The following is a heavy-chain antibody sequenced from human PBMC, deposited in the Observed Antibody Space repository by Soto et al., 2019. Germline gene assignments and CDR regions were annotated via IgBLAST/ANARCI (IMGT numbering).Heavy chain of an antibody. V-gene: IGHV3-11*06. J-gene: IGHJ6*02. CDR1: GFIFSDYY. CDR3: ARDLAWKRGKVGRYYYGMDV. D-gene: IGHD1-1*01. Sequence: XEFLRLSFAASGFIFSDYYMSGVRQTPGKGLEWVSYISTRSTYTNYADSVKGRFTISRDNTKNSLYLQMDSLRVEDTAVYYCARDLAWKRGKVGRYYYGMDVWGQGTTVTVSS. CDR2: ISTRSTYT.